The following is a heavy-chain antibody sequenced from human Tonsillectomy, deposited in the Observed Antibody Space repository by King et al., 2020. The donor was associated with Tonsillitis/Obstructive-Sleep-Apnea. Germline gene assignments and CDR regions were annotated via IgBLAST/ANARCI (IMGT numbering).Heavy chain of an antibody. CDR2: INHRGST. D-gene: IGHD3-10*01. CDR1: GGSFSGYY. Sequence: VQLQQWGAGLLKPSETLSLTCGVYGGSFSGYYWSWIRQPPGEGLEWVGEINHRGSTNHNPSLKSRVTISVDTSKNQFSLKLSSVTASDTAIYYCAIDGSGTSHYNFFSMDVWGEGTPVTVS. J-gene: IGHJ6*03. CDR3: AIDGSGTSHYNFFSMDV. V-gene: IGHV4-34*01.